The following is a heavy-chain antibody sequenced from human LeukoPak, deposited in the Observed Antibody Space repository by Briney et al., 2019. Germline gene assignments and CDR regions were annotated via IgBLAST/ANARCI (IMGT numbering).Heavy chain of an antibody. Sequence: ASVKVSCKASGYTFTSYGISWVRQAPGQGLEWMGWISAYNGNTNYAQKLQGRVTMTTDTSTSTAYMELRSLRSDDTAVYYCARDYYYDSSGYRSAPDYWGQGTLVTVSS. CDR1: GYTFTSYG. J-gene: IGHJ4*02. D-gene: IGHD3-22*01. V-gene: IGHV1-18*01. CDR3: ARDYYYDSSGYRSAPDY. CDR2: ISAYNGNT.